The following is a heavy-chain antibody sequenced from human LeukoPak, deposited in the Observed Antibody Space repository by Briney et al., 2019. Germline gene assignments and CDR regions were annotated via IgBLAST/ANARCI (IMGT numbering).Heavy chain of an antibody. CDR1: GFTFSSYE. CDR2: ISSSGSTI. D-gene: IGHD3-9*01. Sequence: PGGSLRLSCAASGFTFSSYEMNWVRQAPGKGLEWVSYISSSGSTIYYADSVKGRFTISRDNAKNSLYLQMNSPRAEDTAVYYCARAQRVERYFDWLFSTNWFDPWGQGTLVTVSS. CDR3: ARAQRVERYFDWLFSTNWFDP. J-gene: IGHJ5*02. V-gene: IGHV3-48*03.